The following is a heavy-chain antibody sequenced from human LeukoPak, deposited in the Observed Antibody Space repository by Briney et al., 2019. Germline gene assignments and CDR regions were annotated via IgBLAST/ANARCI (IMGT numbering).Heavy chain of an antibody. CDR2: ISSSGST. D-gene: IGHD6-19*01. J-gene: IGHJ5*02. CDR1: GDSISSGDYY. Sequence: SETLSLTCTVSGDSISSGDYYWSWIRQPAGKGLEWIGRISSSGSTNYNPSLKSRVTISVDTSKNQFSLKLSSVTAADTAVYYCARAGIAVAGTVDNWFDPWGQGTLVTVSS. V-gene: IGHV4-61*02. CDR3: ARAGIAVAGTVDNWFDP.